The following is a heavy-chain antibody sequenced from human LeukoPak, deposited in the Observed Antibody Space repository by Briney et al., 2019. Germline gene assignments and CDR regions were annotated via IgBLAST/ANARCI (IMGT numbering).Heavy chain of an antibody. CDR3: ARDEEYCSGGSCGY. CDR2: ISRGSSSI. V-gene: IGHV3-48*02. D-gene: IGHD2-15*01. Sequence: PGGSLRLSCAASGFTFNSYSMNWVRQAPGKGLEWVSFISRGSSSIYYADSVKGRFTISRDNAKNSLYLQMNSLRDEDTAVYYCARDEEYCSGGSCGYWGQGTLVTVSS. J-gene: IGHJ4*02. CDR1: GFTFNSYS.